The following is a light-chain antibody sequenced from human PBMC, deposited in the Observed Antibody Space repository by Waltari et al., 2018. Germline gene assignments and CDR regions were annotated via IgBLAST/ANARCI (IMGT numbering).Light chain of an antibody. Sequence: QSALTQPASVSGSSGQSITIPCAGNSSDVGAYNDVAWYQQHSGKAPKLIISDVNNRPSGVSNRFSGSKSGNTASLIISGLQADDEADYYCSSYTTTSTYVFGTGTTVSVL. CDR2: DVN. V-gene: IGLV2-14*03. CDR3: SSYTTTSTYV. CDR1: SSDVGAYND. J-gene: IGLJ1*01.